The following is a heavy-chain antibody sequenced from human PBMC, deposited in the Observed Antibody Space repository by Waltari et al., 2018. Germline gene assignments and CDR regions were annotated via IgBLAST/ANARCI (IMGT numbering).Heavy chain of an antibody. V-gene: IGHV4-4*09. CDR2: IYTSGST. D-gene: IGHD3-3*01. Sequence: QVQLQESGPGLVKPSETLSLTCTVSGGSISSYYWGWIRQPPGKGLEWIGYIYTSGSTNYNPSLMSRVPISVDTSKNQFSLKLSSVTAADTAVYYCARSPPNYDFWSGYSYYYYYMDVWGKGTTVTVSS. J-gene: IGHJ6*03. CDR1: GGSISSYY. CDR3: ARSPPNYDFWSGYSYYYYYMDV.